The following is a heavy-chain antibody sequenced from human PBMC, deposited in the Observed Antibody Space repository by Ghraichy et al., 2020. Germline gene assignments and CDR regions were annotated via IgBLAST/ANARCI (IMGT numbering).Heavy chain of an antibody. Sequence: SGPTLVKPTQTLTLTCTFSGFSLSTSGVGVGWIRQPPGKALEWLALIYWNDDKRYSPPLKSRLTITKDTAKNQVVLTMTNMDPVDTATYYCAHRRSARHIVVVTASHDAFDIWGQGTMVTVSS. D-gene: IGHD2-21*02. V-gene: IGHV2-5*01. CDR2: IYWNDDK. J-gene: IGHJ3*02. CDR3: AHRRSARHIVVVTASHDAFDI. CDR1: GFSLSTSGVG.